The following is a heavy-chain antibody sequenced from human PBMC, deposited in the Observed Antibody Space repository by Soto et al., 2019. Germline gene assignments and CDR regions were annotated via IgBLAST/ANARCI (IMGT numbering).Heavy chain of an antibody. CDR2: ISGSGGST. CDR1: GFTFSSYA. Sequence: TGGSLRLSCAVSGFTFSSYAMSWVRQAPGKGLDWVSGISGSGGSTYYAESVKSRFTISRDNPKNTVYVQMNSLRPEDTAIYYCAKERNDFWSGTTGGFDHWGQGLLVTVSS. D-gene: IGHD3-3*01. CDR3: AKERNDFWSGTTGGFDH. J-gene: IGHJ4*02. V-gene: IGHV3-23*01.